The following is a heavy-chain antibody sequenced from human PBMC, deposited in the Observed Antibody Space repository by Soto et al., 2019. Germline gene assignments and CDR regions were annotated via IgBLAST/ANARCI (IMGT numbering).Heavy chain of an antibody. CDR2: IISTSSYI. CDR1: GCTFSSYR. J-gene: IGHJ4*02. D-gene: IGHD6-13*01. Sequence: GSLRLSCAASGCTFSSYRMNWVRQAQGQGMEWVSSIISTSSYIYYADSVKGRFTISRDNAKNSLYLQMNSLRAEDTALYYCARDILPPYARHTYSINWYDFEYWGQGP. V-gene: IGHV3-21*01. CDR3: ARDILPPYARHTYSINWYDFEY.